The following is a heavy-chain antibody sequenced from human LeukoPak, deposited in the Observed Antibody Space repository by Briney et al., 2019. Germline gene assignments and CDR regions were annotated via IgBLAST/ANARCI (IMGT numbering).Heavy chain of an antibody. D-gene: IGHD3-22*01. V-gene: IGHV3-15*01. CDR3: TTAYYYDSSGYYYGFDY. J-gene: IGHJ4*02. Sequence: GGSLRLSCAASGFTFSNAWMSWVRQAPGKGLEWVGRIKSKTDGGTTDYAAPVKGRFTIPRDDSKNTLYLQMNSLKTEDTAVYYCTTAYYYDSSGYYYGFDYWGQGTLVTVSS. CDR2: IKSKTDGGTT. CDR1: GFTFSNAW.